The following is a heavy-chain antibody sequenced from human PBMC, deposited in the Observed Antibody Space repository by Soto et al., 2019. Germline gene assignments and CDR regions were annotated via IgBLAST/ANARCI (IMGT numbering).Heavy chain of an antibody. D-gene: IGHD3-10*01. J-gene: IGHJ5*02. CDR3: VRDDGSESNWFDP. CDR2: IIPVVGLA. CDR1: GGPFTGFT. V-gene: IGHV1-69*08. Sequence: QVHLVQSGAEVRQPGASVKVSCTFSGGPFTGFTFSWLRQAAGQGFEWMGRIIPVVGLAEPAQRIQDRLTLTADTATYTIQMELSSLRFDDTAVYFCVRDDGSESNWFDPWGQGTRVTVSS.